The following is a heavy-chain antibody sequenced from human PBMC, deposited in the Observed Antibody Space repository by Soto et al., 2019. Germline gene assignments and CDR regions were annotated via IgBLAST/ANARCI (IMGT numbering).Heavy chain of an antibody. CDR3: ASQVTGYYYYFDY. D-gene: IGHD3-22*01. J-gene: IGHJ4*02. Sequence: PSETLSLTCSVSGDSLSAGPYHWGWIRQPPGKGLEWIGNVYNSGSTNYNPSLKSRVTISVDTSKNQFSLKLSSVTAADTAVYYCASQVTGYYYYFDYWGQGTLVTVSS. CDR2: VYNSGST. V-gene: IGHV4-61*01. CDR1: GDSLSAGPYH.